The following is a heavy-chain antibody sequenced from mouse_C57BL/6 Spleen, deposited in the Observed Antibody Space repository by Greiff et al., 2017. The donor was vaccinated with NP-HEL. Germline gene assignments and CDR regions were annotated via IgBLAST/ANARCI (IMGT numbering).Heavy chain of an antibody. CDR3: ARERYYYGRPAWFAY. V-gene: IGHV1-22*01. J-gene: IGHJ3*01. CDR2: INPNNGGT. D-gene: IGHD1-1*01. Sequence: VQLKESGPELVKPGASVKMSCKASGYTFTDYNMHWVKQSHGKSLEWIGYINPNNGGTSYNQKFKGKATLTVNKSSSTAYMGLRSLTSEDSAVYYCARERYYYGRPAWFAYWGQGTLVTVSA. CDR1: GYTFTDYN.